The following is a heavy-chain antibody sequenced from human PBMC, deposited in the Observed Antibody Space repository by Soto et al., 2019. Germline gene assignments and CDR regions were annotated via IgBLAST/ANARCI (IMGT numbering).Heavy chain of an antibody. J-gene: IGHJ4*02. CDR2: ISPGGDRI. CDR3: TKSADSAGWEVDF. V-gene: IGHV3-48*02. Sequence: EVQLVESGGGLVQPGGSLRLSCVASGFMFDSYAMNWVRQAPWKGLEWVSYISPGGDRIYYAASLKGRITISRDNARNSLSLQMNILGDEDTAVYYCTKSADSAGWEVDFWGQGTLVTVSS. D-gene: IGHD6-19*01. CDR1: GFMFDSYA.